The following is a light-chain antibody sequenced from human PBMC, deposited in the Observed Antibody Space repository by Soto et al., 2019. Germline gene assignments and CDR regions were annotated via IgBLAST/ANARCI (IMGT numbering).Light chain of an antibody. CDR1: NSDVGGYND. J-gene: IGLJ1*01. CDR2: EVS. V-gene: IGLV2-14*01. CDR3: TSYTSSSTLDV. Sequence: QSALTQPASVSGPPGQSSTISCTGTNSDVGGYNDVYWYQQHPAKAPKLMIYEVSNRPLGVSNRFSRSKSGNTASLTISGLQAEDEADYYCTSYTSSSTLDVFGTGTKVTVL.